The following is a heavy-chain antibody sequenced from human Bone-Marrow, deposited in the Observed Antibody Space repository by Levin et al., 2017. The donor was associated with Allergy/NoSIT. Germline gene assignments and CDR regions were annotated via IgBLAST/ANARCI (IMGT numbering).Heavy chain of an antibody. CDR2: INPKSGGT. J-gene: IGHJ4*01. V-gene: IGHV1-2*02. D-gene: IGHD2/OR15-2a*01. CDR3: VSLIGGGPYF. Sequence: GESLKISCKASGYIFTGYYVHWVRQAPGQGLEWMGWINPKSGGTNYAEKFQGRVTMTRDTSISTAYMEMRRLTSDDTAVFYCVSLIGGGPYFWGQGTLVTVPS. CDR1: GYIFTGYY.